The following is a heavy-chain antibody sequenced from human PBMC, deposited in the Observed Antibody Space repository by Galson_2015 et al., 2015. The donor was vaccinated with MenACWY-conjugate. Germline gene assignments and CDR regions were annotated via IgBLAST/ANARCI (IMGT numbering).Heavy chain of an antibody. D-gene: IGHD3-10*01. CDR1: GFTFNNSW. J-gene: IGHJ4*02. CDR2: IKQDGTEK. Sequence: SLRLSCAASGFTFNNSWMTWVRQAPGKGLEWVATIKQDGTEKKYVDSVKGRFTVSRDNAKSSLYLQMNSLRAADTAVFYCARHYASASYFDYWGPGTVVTVSS. CDR3: ARHYASASYFDY. V-gene: IGHV3-7*03.